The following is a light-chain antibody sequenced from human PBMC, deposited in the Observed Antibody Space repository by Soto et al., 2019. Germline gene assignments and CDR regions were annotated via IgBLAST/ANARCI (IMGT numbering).Light chain of an antibody. CDR3: QQYGTSGT. CDR1: QSVSNNY. CDR2: GAS. V-gene: IGKV3-20*01. Sequence: EIVLAQSPGTLSLSPGERATLSCRASQSVSNNYVAWYQQKPGQAPRLLIYGASNRATGIPARFSGSGSGTDFTLTISRLEPDDFAVYYCQQYGTSGTFGQGTKVDIK. J-gene: IGKJ1*01.